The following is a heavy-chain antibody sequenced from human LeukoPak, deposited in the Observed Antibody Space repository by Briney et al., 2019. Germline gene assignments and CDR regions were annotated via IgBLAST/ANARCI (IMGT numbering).Heavy chain of an antibody. CDR3: ARDDCGFGGGSCYHDY. Sequence: SVKVSCKASGGTFSSYAISWVRQAPGQGLEWMGGIIPIFGTANYAQKFQGRVTITADESTSTAYMELSSLRSEDTAVYYCARDDCGFGGGSCYHDYWGQGTLVTVSS. J-gene: IGHJ4*02. D-gene: IGHD2-15*01. CDR2: IIPIFGTA. CDR1: GGTFSSYA. V-gene: IGHV1-69*01.